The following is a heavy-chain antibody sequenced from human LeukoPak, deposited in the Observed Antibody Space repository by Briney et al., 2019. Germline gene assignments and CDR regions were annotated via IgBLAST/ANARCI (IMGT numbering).Heavy chain of an antibody. CDR2: ISSSSSYT. D-gene: IGHD2-8*01. J-gene: IGHJ3*02. CDR3: ARDRGCTNGVCYTAFDI. CDR1: GFSFSDYY. V-gene: IGHV3-11*06. Sequence: GGSLRLSCAASGFSFSDYYMSWIRQAPGKGLEWVSYISSSSSYTNYADSVKGRFTSSRDNAKNSLYLQMNSLRAEDTAVYYCARDRGCTNGVCYTAFDIWGQGQWSPSLQ.